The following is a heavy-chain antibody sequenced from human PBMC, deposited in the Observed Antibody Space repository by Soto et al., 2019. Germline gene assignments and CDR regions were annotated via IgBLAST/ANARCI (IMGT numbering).Heavy chain of an antibody. Sequence: ASVKVSCKASGYTFTSYAMHWVRQAPGQRLEWMGWINAGNGNTKYSRKFQGRVTITRDTSASTAYMELSSLRSEDTAVYYCAREEDIVVGLYDYWGQGTLVTVSS. CDR2: INAGNGNT. CDR1: GYTFTSYA. CDR3: AREEDIVVGLYDY. J-gene: IGHJ4*02. V-gene: IGHV1-3*01. D-gene: IGHD2-2*01.